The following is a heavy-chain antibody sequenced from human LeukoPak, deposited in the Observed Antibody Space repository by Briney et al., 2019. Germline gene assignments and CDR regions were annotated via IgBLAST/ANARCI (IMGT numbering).Heavy chain of an antibody. CDR1: GGSISSSSDY. CDR3: ARVGHPTQRRVLSAVTIPTAGAFDI. CDR2: IYYHENT. V-gene: IGHV4-39*01. Sequence: SETLSLTCTVSGGSISSSSDYWGWIRQAPGKGLEWIGSIYYHENTYYNSSLKSRVTISVDTSKNQFSLKLNSVTAADTAVYYCARVGHPTQRRVLSAVTIPTAGAFDIWGQGTLVTVSS. J-gene: IGHJ3*02. D-gene: IGHD4-17*01.